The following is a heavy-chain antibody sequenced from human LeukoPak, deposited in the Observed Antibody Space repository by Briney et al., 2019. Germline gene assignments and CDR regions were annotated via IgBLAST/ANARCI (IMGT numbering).Heavy chain of an antibody. CDR3: TKETLGGGSTFDD. Sequence: AGGSLRLSCATSGFTFSTYGIHWVRQAPGKGLEWVTFIRSDGRQTYYANSVRGRFTVSRDASNIMLYLQMNSLRTEDTALYYCTKETLGGGSTFDDWGQGTLVIVSS. V-gene: IGHV3-30*02. CDR2: IRSDGRQT. J-gene: IGHJ4*02. D-gene: IGHD3-16*01. CDR1: GFTFSTYG.